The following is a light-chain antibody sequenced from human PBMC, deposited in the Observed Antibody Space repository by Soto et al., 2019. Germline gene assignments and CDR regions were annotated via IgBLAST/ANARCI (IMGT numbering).Light chain of an antibody. V-gene: IGKV1-39*01. J-gene: IGKJ5*01. CDR1: ESIARH. CDR2: AAY. Sequence: DIQMTQSPSSLSASVGDRVTITCRASESIARHLNWYQQKPGKAPKLLIYAAYSLQNGVPSRFRGGGSGTDFTLTISNLQHEDFATYYCQRSYSALPNTFGQGTLLEIK. CDR3: QRSYSALPNT.